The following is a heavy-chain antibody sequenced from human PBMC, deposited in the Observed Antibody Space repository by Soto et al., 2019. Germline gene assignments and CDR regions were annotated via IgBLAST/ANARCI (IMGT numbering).Heavy chain of an antibody. V-gene: IGHV3-48*03. CDR1: GFSFSSYE. CDR2: ISSSGSAM. D-gene: IGHD6-19*01. CDR3: ARDGQWLATFDC. J-gene: IGHJ4*02. Sequence: GGSLILSCAASGFSFSSYEMNWVRQAPGKGLEWISNISSSGSAMYYADSVKGRFTISRDNAKNSLYLQMNSLRAEDTAVYYCARDGQWLATFDCWGQGTLVTVSS.